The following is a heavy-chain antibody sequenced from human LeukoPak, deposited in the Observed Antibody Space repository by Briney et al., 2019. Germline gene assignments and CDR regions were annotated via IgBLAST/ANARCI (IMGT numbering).Heavy chain of an antibody. CDR1: GVTFSSYG. Sequence: GGSLRLSCAASGVTFSSYGMSWVRQAPGKGLEWVANIKQDGSGKYYVDSVKGRFTISRDNAKNSLYLQMNSLRAEDTAVYYCAKETGWWLRKEGGGYYYYYNDDWGNGTTVTISS. V-gene: IGHV3-7*01. CDR3: AKETGWWLRKEGGGYYYYYNDD. D-gene: IGHD5-12*01. CDR2: IKQDGSGK. J-gene: IGHJ6*03.